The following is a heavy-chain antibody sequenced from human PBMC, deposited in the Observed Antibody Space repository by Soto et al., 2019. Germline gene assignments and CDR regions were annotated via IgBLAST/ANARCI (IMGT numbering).Heavy chain of an antibody. D-gene: IGHD1-7*01. CDR3: ATGITGTTSYFDY. CDR1: GGTVSSYA. Sequence: SVKVACTACGGTVSSYAMSSVRQAPGQGLEWMGGIIPIFGTANYAQKFQGRVTITADKSPSTAYMELSRLRSEDTALYYCATGITGTTSYFDYWGQGTLVTVSS. V-gene: IGHV1-69*06. CDR2: IIPIFGTA. J-gene: IGHJ4*02.